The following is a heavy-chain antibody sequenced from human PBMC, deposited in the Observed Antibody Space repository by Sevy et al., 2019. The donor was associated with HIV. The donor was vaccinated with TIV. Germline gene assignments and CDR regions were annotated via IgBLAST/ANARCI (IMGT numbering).Heavy chain of an antibody. CDR1: GFTFRKYG. J-gene: IGHJ4*02. CDR2: KGWDGSEK. D-gene: IGHD6-13*01. Sequence: GGSLRLSCAASGFTFRKYGMHWVRQAPGKGLEWVAVKGWDGSEKYYADSVKGRFTISRDNSEDTMYLQMRSLRADDTAVYYCVRDQQINDIAESGIIHWGQGTLVTVSS. CDR3: VRDQQINDIAESGIIH. V-gene: IGHV3-33*01.